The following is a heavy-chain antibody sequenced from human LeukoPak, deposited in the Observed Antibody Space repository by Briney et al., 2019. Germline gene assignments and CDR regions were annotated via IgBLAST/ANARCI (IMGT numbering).Heavy chain of an antibody. CDR2: INHSGRT. D-gene: IGHD3-10*01. V-gene: IGHV4-59*03. J-gene: IGHJ5*02. CDR3: PGVTFPLVRGLYITNLFDA. CDR1: GGSISSSF. Sequence: SETLSLTCRVSGGSISSSFWSWIRQPPGKGLEWMGYINHSGRTNYNPSLTRRGTLSVGTHKNQLPLQLRSVSDADTALCFFPGVTFPLVRGLYITNLFDAGGQGTLVTASS.